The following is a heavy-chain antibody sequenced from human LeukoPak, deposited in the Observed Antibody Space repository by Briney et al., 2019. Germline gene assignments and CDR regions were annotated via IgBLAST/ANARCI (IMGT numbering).Heavy chain of an antibody. D-gene: IGHD3-10*01. V-gene: IGHV4-59*01. J-gene: IGHJ5*02. Sequence: PSETLSLTCTVSGGSIGSYYWSWIRQPPGKGLEWIGYIHDTGSTKYNPSLKSRVTISVDTSRNHLSLKLTSVTAAGTAVYFCARGRSGGDWFDPWGQGTLVTVSS. CDR1: GGSIGSYY. CDR3: ARGRSGGDWFDP. CDR2: IHDTGST.